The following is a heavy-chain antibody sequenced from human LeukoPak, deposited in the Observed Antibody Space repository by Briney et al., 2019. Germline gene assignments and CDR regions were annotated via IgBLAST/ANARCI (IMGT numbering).Heavy chain of an antibody. V-gene: IGHV4-4*09. CDR1: GGSISSYY. CDR2: IYTSGST. Sequence: PSETLSLTCTVSGGSISSYYWSWIRQPPGKGLEWIGYIYTSGSTNYNPSLKSRVTISVDTSKNQFSLKLSSVTAADTAVYYCARRAGTYYFDYWGQGTLVTVSS. D-gene: IGHD1-1*01. CDR3: ARRAGTYYFDY. J-gene: IGHJ4*02.